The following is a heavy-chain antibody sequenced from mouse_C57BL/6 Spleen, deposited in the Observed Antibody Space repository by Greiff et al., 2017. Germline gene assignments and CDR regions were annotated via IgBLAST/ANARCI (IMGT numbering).Heavy chain of an antibody. CDR2: IYPGDGDT. Sequence: QVQLKESGAELVKPGASVKISCKASGYAFSSYWMNWVKQRPGKGLEWIGQIYPGDGDTNYNGKFKGKDTLTADKSSSTAYMQLSSLTSEDSAVYFCARSTYGYDGGYYAMDYWGQGTSVTVSS. CDR3: ARSTYGYDGGYYAMDY. V-gene: IGHV1-80*01. J-gene: IGHJ4*01. D-gene: IGHD2-2*01. CDR1: GYAFSSYW.